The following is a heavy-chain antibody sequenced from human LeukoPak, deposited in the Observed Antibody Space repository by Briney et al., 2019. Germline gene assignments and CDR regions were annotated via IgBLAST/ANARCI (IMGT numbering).Heavy chain of an antibody. J-gene: IGHJ5*02. D-gene: IGHD3-10*01. Sequence: PSETLSLTCTVSGGSISNYYWSWIRQSAGKGLEWIGRIYITGSTTYNPSLKSRVTMSLDTSKNQFSLKLSSVTAADTAVYYCARDSGTTGEVKFDPWGQGTLVTVSS. CDR1: GGSISNYY. CDR2: IYITGST. CDR3: ARDSGTTGEVKFDP. V-gene: IGHV4-4*07.